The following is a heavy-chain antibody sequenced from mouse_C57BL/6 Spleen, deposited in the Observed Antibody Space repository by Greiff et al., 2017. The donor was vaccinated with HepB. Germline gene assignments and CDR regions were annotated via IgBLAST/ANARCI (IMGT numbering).Heavy chain of an antibody. CDR2: IYPSDSET. J-gene: IGHJ4*01. CDR3: ARERMDSAGLDY. Sequence: QVQLQQPGAELVRPGSSVKLSCKASGYTFTSYWMDWVKQRPGQGLEWIGNIYPSDSETHYNQQFKDKATLTVDKSSSTAYMQLSSLTSEDSAVYYCARERMDSAGLDYWGQGTSVTVSS. D-gene: IGHD3-2*02. CDR1: GYTFTSYW. V-gene: IGHV1-61*01.